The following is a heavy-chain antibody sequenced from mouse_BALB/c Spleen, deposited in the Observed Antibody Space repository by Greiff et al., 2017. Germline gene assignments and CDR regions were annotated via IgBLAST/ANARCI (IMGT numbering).Heavy chain of an antibody. V-gene: IGHV14-3*02. CDR2: IDPANGNT. D-gene: IGHD1-2*01. Sequence: EVKLQESGAELVKPGASVKLSCTASGFNIKDTYMHWVKQRPEQGLEWIGRIDPANGNTKYDPKFQGKATITADTSSNTAYLQLSSLTSEDTAVDYCARSTATFYAMDYWGQGTSVTVSS. J-gene: IGHJ4*01. CDR1: GFNIKDTY. CDR3: ARSTATFYAMDY.